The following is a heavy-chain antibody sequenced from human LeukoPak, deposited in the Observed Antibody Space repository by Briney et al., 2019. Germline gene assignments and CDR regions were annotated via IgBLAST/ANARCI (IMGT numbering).Heavy chain of an antibody. CDR3: ARAEVVPGSEIDH. V-gene: IGHV4-34*01. Sequence: SETLSLTCAVYGGSFSGYYWSWIRQPPGKRLEWIGENNHSGSTNTNPSLTSRVTISIDTSKNQFSLRLESVRPADTALCYCARAEVVPGSEIDHWGQGTLVTVSS. J-gene: IGHJ4*02. CDR1: GGSFSGYY. CDR2: NNHSGST. D-gene: IGHD3-22*01.